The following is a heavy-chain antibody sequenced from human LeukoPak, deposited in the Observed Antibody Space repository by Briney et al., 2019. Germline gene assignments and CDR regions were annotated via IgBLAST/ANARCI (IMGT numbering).Heavy chain of an antibody. CDR3: AKPATYYDILTGYDY. V-gene: IGHV3-23*01. Sequence: GGSLRLSCAAAGFTFSSYAMSWVRQAPGEGLEWVSAISGSGGRTDYADSVKGRFTISRDNSKNSLYLRMISLRDEDTALYYCAKPATYYDILTGYDYWGQGTLVTVSS. D-gene: IGHD3-9*01. J-gene: IGHJ4*02. CDR2: ISGSGGRT. CDR1: GFTFSSYA.